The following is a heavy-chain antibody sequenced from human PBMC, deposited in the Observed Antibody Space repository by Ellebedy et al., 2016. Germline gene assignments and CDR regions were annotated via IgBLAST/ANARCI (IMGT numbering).Heavy chain of an antibody. V-gene: IGHV1-18*04. Sequence: ASVKVSCKASGYTFTSYGISWVRQAPGQGLEWMGWISAYNGNTNYAQKLQGRVTMTTDTSTSTAYMELRSLRSDDTAVYYCARGRRYYYGSGATYYFDYWGQGTLVTVSS. CDR3: ARGRRYYYGSGATYYFDY. J-gene: IGHJ4*02. D-gene: IGHD3-10*01. CDR1: GYTFTSYG. CDR2: ISAYNGNT.